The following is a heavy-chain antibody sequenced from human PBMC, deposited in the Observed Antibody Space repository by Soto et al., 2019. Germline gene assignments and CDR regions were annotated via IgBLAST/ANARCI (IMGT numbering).Heavy chain of an antibody. V-gene: IGHV3-30-3*01. J-gene: IGHJ4*02. CDR3: ARVPSERYYFDY. CDR2: ISYDGSNK. Sequence: QVQLVESGGGVVQPGRSLRLSCAASGFTFSSYAMHWVRQAPGKGLEWVAVISYDGSNKYYADSVKGRFTISRDNSKNTLYLQMNSLRAEDTAVYYCARVPSERYYFDYWGQGTLVTVSS. CDR1: GFTFSSYA. D-gene: IGHD1-26*01.